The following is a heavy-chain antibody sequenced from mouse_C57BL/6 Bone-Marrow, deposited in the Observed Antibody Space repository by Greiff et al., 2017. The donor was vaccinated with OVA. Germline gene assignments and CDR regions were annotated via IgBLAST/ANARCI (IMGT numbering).Heavy chain of an antibody. J-gene: IGHJ1*03. V-gene: IGHV1-15*01. Sequence: QVQLQQSGAELVRPGASVTLSCKASGYTFTDYEMHWVKQTPVHGLEWIGAIDPENGGTAYNQKFKGKAILTADKSSSTAYMELRSLTSEDSAVYYCTRTNWDYWYFDVWGTGTTVTVSS. CDR1: GYTFTDYE. CDR3: TRTNWDYWYFDV. CDR2: IDPENGGT. D-gene: IGHD4-1*02.